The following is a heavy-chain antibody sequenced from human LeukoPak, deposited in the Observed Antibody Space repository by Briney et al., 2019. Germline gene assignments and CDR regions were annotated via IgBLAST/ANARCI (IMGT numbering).Heavy chain of an antibody. CDR1: NGSISNYY. CDR2: IYYTGDT. D-gene: IGHD2-2*01. V-gene: IGHV4-59*08. Sequence: SETLSLTCAVSNGSISNYYWSWIRQPPGKGLEWIGYIYYTGDTNYTPSLKSRVTISADMSKNQFSLNLTSVTAADTAVYYCVRFPAKKADWGQGTLVTVSS. J-gene: IGHJ4*02. CDR3: VRFPAKKAD.